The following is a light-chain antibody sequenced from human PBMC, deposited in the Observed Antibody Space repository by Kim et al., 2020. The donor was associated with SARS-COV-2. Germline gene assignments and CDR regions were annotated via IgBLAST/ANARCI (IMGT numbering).Light chain of an antibody. Sequence: PGQSVTISCSGTSSDVGGYNYVPWYQQHPGKAPKLMIYDVSKRPSGVPDRFSGSKSGNTASLTISGLQAEDEADYYCCSYAGSYVVFGGGTQLTVL. CDR3: CSYAGSYVV. CDR1: SSDVGGYNY. V-gene: IGLV2-11*01. CDR2: DVS. J-gene: IGLJ2*01.